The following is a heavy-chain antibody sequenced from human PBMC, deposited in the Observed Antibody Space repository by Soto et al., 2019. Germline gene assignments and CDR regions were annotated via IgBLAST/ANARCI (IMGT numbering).Heavy chain of an antibody. J-gene: IGHJ5*02. D-gene: IGHD2-21*02. Sequence: ASVKVSCKASGYTFTSYYMHWVRQAPGQGLEWMGIISPSGGSTSYAQKFQGRVTMTRDTSTSTVYMELSSLRSEDTAVYYCASDFVVVTASPSAWFDPWGQGTPVTVSS. CDR3: ASDFVVVTASPSAWFDP. V-gene: IGHV1-46*01. CDR1: GYTFTSYY. CDR2: ISPSGGST.